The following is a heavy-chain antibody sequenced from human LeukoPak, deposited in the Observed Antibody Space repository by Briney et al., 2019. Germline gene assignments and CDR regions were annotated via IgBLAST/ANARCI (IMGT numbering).Heavy chain of an antibody. CDR2: IYYSGST. Sequence: SETLSLTCTVSGGSISSGGYYWSWIRQHPGKGLESIGYIYYSGSTYYNPSLKSRVTISVDTSKNQFSLKLSSVTAADTAVYYCAREVAATYYFDYWGQGTLVTVSS. CDR1: GGSISSGGYY. J-gene: IGHJ4*02. D-gene: IGHD6-25*01. CDR3: AREVAATYYFDY. V-gene: IGHV4-31*03.